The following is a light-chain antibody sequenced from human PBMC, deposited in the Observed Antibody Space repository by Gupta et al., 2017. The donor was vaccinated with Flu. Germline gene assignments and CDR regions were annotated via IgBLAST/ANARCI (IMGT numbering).Light chain of an antibody. CDR3: QQYNHWPPVPT. J-gene: IGKJ1*01. Sequence: EILMTKSPATLSVSPGERVTLSCRASQSLTSSLAWYQQKPGQAPSLLIYDTSTRVSDIPARFSGSGSGTEFTLTISGLQSEDFAVYYCQQYNHWPPVPTFGQGTKVEVK. V-gene: IGKV3D-15*01. CDR2: DTS. CDR1: QSLTSS.